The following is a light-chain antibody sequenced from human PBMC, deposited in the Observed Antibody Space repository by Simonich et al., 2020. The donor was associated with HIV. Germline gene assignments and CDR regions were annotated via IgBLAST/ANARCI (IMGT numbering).Light chain of an antibody. CDR1: QSVLYSSNNKNY. CDR3: QQYYTTPRT. J-gene: IGKJ1*01. V-gene: IGKV4-1*01. Sequence: DIVMTQSPDSLAVSLGERATINCKSNQSVLYSSNNKNYLVWYQQKPGQPPKLLIYWASTRESGVPDRFSGSGSGTDFPLTISSLQAEDVAVYYCQQYYTTPRTFGQGTKVEIK. CDR2: WAS.